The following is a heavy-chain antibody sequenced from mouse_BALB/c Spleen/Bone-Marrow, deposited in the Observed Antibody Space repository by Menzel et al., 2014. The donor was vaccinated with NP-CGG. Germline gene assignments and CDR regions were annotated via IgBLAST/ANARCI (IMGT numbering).Heavy chain of an antibody. D-gene: IGHD2-4*01. Sequence: EVMLVESGGGLVQPGGSLKLSCAASGFTFSSYGMSWVRQTPDKRLEMIATINVNGDTTYHPDSVKGRLTISRDNVKNTLYLQMSSLKSEDTAMYYCARGYDYSSWFAYWGQGTLVTVSA. CDR2: INVNGDTT. CDR3: ARGYDYSSWFAY. V-gene: IGHV5-6-3*01. CDR1: GFTFSSYG. J-gene: IGHJ3*01.